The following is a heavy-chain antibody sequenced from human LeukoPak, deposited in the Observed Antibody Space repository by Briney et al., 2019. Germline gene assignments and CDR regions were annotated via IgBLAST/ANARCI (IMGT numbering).Heavy chain of an antibody. Sequence: GGSLRLSCAASGFTFSSYGMRWVRQAPGKGLEWVSSISTSSSYIYYADSVKGRFTISRDNAKNSLYLQMNSLRAEDTAVYYCARDLKWFGELLFPNWFDPWGQGTLVTVSS. J-gene: IGHJ5*02. CDR3: ARDLKWFGELLFPNWFDP. V-gene: IGHV3-21*01. CDR1: GFTFSSYG. CDR2: ISTSSSYI. D-gene: IGHD3-10*01.